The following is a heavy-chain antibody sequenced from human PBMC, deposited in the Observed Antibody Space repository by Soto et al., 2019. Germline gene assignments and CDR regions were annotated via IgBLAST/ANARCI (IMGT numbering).Heavy chain of an antibody. CDR1: GFTFSSYA. J-gene: IGHJ6*02. CDR2: ISGSGGST. CDR3: AKGAIFAVYYGMAV. D-gene: IGHD3-3*01. V-gene: IGHV3-23*01. Sequence: GGSLRLSCAASGFTFSSYAMSWVRQAPGKGLEWVSAISGSGGSTYYADSVKGWFTFSRDISKNTLFLQMNSLRAEDTAVYYCAKGAIFAVYYGMAVWGQGTTVTSP.